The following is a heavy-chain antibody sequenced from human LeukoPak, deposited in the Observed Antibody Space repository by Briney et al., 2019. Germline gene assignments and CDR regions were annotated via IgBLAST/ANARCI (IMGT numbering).Heavy chain of an antibody. CDR3: AKDLTTGNYGYYFDF. J-gene: IGHJ4*02. CDR2: ITASGGSP. CDR1: GFTFSNYA. V-gene: IGHV3-23*01. D-gene: IGHD1-7*01. Sequence: PGGSLRLSCAASGFTFSNYAMTWVRQAPGKGLEWVSTITASGGSPYYADSVKGRFTISRDGSKNTLYLQMNSLRAEDTAVYFCAKDLTTGNYGYYFDFWGQGTLVTVSS.